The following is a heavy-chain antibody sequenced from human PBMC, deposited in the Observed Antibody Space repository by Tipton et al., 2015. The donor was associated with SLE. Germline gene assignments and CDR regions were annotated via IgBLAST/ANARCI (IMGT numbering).Heavy chain of an antibody. J-gene: IGHJ4*02. D-gene: IGHD4-17*01. V-gene: IGHV3-21*01. CDR1: GFTFSSYS. Sequence: SLRLSCAASGFTFSSYSMNWVRQAPGKGLEWVSSISSSSSYIYYADSVKGRFTISRDNAKNSLYLQMNSLRAEDTAVYYCATFTVSRASFDYWGQGTLVTVSS. CDR3: ATFTVSRASFDY. CDR2: ISSSSSYI.